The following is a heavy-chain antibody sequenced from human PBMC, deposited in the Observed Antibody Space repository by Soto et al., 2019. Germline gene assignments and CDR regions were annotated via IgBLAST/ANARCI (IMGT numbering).Heavy chain of an antibody. CDR2: IRSKAYGGTT. Sequence: PGGSLRLSCTASGFTFGGYAMSWVRHAPGKGLEWVGFIRSKAYGGTTEYAASVKGRFTISRDDSKSIAYLQMNSLKTEDTAVYYCTRVGDMITFGGVIVPTTFDYWGQGTLVTVSS. V-gene: IGHV3-49*04. CDR1: GFTFGGYA. CDR3: TRVGDMITFGGVIVPTTFDY. D-gene: IGHD3-16*02. J-gene: IGHJ4*02.